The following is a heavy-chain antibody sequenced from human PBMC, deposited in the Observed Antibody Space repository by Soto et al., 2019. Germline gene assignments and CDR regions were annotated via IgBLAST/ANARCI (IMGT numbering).Heavy chain of an antibody. CDR2: ISGNGGST. D-gene: IGHD3-10*01. CDR1: GFTFSSYA. Sequence: EVQLVESGGGLVQPGGSLRLSCAASGFTFSSYAMHWVRQAPGKGLEYVSVISGNGGSTFYANSVKGRFTIARDKSKNTLYLQMGSLRAEDMAVYYCARRGFGLYFDYWGQATLVTVSS. V-gene: IGHV3-64*01. CDR3: ARRGFGLYFDY. J-gene: IGHJ4*02.